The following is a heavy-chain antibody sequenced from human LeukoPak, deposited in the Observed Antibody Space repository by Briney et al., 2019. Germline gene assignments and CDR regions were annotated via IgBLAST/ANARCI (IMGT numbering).Heavy chain of an antibody. D-gene: IGHD1-20*01. Sequence: ASVKVSCKASGGTFSSYAISWERQAPGQGLEWMGGIIPIFGTANYAQKFQGRVTITTDESTSTAYMELSSLRSEDTAVYYCASNFLTGENWFDPWGQGTLVTVSS. CDR3: ASNFLTGENWFDP. CDR2: IIPIFGTA. V-gene: IGHV1-69*05. J-gene: IGHJ5*02. CDR1: GGTFSSYA.